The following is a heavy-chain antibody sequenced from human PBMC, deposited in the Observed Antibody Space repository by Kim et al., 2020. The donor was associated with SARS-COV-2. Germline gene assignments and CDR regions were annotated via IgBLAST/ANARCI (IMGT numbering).Heavy chain of an antibody. CDR2: INSDGSST. CDR3: ARVPSRDSSGYSNWFDP. Sequence: GGSLRLSCAASGFTFSSYWMHWVRQAPGKGLVWLSRINSDGSSTSYADSVKGRFTISRDNAKNTLYLQMNSLRAEDTAVYYCARVPSRDSSGYSNWFDPWGQGTLVTVSS. V-gene: IGHV3-74*01. D-gene: IGHD3-22*01. J-gene: IGHJ5*02. CDR1: GFTFSSYW.